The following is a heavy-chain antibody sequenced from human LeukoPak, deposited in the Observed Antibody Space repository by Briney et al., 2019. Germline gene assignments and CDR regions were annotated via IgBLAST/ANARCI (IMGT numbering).Heavy chain of an antibody. D-gene: IGHD1-14*01. J-gene: IGHJ3*02. V-gene: IGHV1-69*04. CDR2: IIPILGIA. CDR3: ARGGYKSAFDI. CDR1: GGTFSSYA. Sequence: GASVTVSCKASGGTFSSYAISWVRQAPGQGLEWMGRIIPILGIANYAQKFQGRVTITADKSTSTAYMELSSLRSEDTAVYYCARGGYKSAFDIWGQGTMVTVSS.